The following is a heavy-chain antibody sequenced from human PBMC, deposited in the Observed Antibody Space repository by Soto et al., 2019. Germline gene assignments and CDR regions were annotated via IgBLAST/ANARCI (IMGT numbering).Heavy chain of an antibody. J-gene: IGHJ4*02. CDR3: AKETNSNGYGSYFDY. D-gene: IGHD3-22*01. CDR2: ISSGGGLK. CDR1: GFTFSSFG. V-gene: IGHV3-30*18. Sequence: QVQLVESGGGVVQPGRSLRLSCAASGFTFSSFGMHWVRQAPGKGLEWVAVISSGGGLKYDADSVKGRFTISRDNSKNTLYLQMNSLRAEDTAIYYCAKETNSNGYGSYFDYWGQGVLVTVSS.